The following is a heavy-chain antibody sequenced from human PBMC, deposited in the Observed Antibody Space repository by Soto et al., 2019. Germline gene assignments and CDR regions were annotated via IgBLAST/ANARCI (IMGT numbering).Heavy chain of an antibody. V-gene: IGHV3-23*01. Sequence: EVQLLESGGGLVQPGGSLRLSCAASGFTFSSYAMSWVRQAPGKGLEWVSTISNNGGTTYDADSVKGRFTISRDNSKNTLYQQMNSLRAEDTAVYYCLMGYFFDYWGQGTLVTVSP. CDR3: LMGYFFDY. J-gene: IGHJ4*02. CDR2: ISNNGGTT. CDR1: GFTFSSYA. D-gene: IGHD3-16*01.